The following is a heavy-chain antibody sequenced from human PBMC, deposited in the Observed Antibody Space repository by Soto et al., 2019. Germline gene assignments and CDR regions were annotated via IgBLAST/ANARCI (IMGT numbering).Heavy chain of an antibody. Sequence: EVQLVESGGGLVQPGRSLRLSCAASGFTFDDYAMHWVRQAPGKGLEWVSGISWNRGSIGYADSVKGRFTLSRDNAKNSLYLQMNSLRAEDTALYYCAKVFRPTTDAFDIWGQGTMVTVSS. J-gene: IGHJ3*02. CDR2: ISWNRGSI. D-gene: IGHD1-1*01. CDR3: AKVFRPTTDAFDI. V-gene: IGHV3-9*01. CDR1: GFTFDDYA.